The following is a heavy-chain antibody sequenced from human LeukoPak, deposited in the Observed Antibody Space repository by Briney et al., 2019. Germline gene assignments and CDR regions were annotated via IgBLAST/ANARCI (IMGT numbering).Heavy chain of an antibody. CDR3: ARGTNQGIAAAARKEGDAFDI. CDR2: INPNSGGT. J-gene: IGHJ3*02. V-gene: IGHV1-2*02. Sequence: ASVKVSCKASGYTFTGYYMHWVRQAPGQGLEWMGWINPNSGGTNYAQKFQGRVTMTRDTSISTAYMELSRLRSDDTAVYYCARGTNQGIAAAARKEGDAFDIWGQGTMVTVSS. D-gene: IGHD6-13*01. CDR1: GYTFTGYY.